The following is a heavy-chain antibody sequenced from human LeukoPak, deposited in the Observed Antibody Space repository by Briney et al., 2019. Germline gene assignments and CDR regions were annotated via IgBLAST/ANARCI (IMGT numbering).Heavy chain of an antibody. CDR3: ARDPYYDSSGYYSGSY. D-gene: IGHD3-22*01. J-gene: IGHJ4*02. Sequence: GGSLRLSCAASGFTVSSNYMSWVRQAPGKGLEWVSVIYSGGSTYYADSVKGRFTISRDNSKNTLYLQMNSLRAEDTAVYYCARDPYYDSSGYYSGSYWGQGTLVTVSS. V-gene: IGHV3-66*01. CDR1: GFTVSSNY. CDR2: IYSGGST.